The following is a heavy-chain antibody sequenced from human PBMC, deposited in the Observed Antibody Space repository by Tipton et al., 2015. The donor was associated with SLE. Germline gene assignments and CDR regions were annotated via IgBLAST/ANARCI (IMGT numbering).Heavy chain of an antibody. V-gene: IGHV4-34*01. J-gene: IGHJ6*03. D-gene: IGHD3-10*01. Sequence: TLSLTCAVYGGSFSGYYWSWIRQPPGKGLEWIGEINHSGSTNYNPSLKSRVTISVDTSKNQFSLKLSSVTAADTAVYYCARGQDSGTYRNYYYFYYMDVWGKGTTVTVSS. CDR3: ARGQDSGTYRNYYYFYYMDV. CDR2: INHSGST. CDR1: GGSFSGYY.